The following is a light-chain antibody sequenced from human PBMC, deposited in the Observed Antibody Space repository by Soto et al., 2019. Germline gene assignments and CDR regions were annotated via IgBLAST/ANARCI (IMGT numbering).Light chain of an antibody. CDR1: QSVSSN. Sequence: IGITHSPPTLSASPGYRATPSFRASQSVSSNLAWYQQKPGQAPRLLIYSASRRATGIPDRFTGSGSGTDFTLTINRVEPEDFAVYFCPQYAGSPRTFGQGSNV. J-gene: IGKJ1*01. CDR3: PQYAGSPRT. V-gene: IGKV3-20*01. CDR2: SAS.